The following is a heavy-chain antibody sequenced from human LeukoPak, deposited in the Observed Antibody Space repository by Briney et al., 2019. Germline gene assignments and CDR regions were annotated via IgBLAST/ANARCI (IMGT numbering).Heavy chain of an antibody. Sequence: GGSLRLSCAASGFTFSRYAMSWVRQAPGKGLEWVSAISGSGGSTYYADSVKGRFTISRDNSKNTLYLQMNSLRAEDTAVYYCAKPYYDFWSGYYTYYFDYWGQGTLVTVSS. V-gene: IGHV3-23*01. D-gene: IGHD3-3*01. CDR2: ISGSGGST. J-gene: IGHJ4*02. CDR3: AKPYYDFWSGYYTYYFDY. CDR1: GFTFSRYA.